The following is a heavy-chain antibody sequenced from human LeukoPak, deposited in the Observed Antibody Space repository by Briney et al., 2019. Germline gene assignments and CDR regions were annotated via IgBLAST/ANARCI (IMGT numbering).Heavy chain of an antibody. J-gene: IGHJ1*01. CDR1: GFTFSSYS. CDR3: ARGSGSSRGHFQH. Sequence: KAGGSLRLSCAASGFTFSSYSMNWVRQAPGKGLECVSSISSSSSYIYYADSVKGRFTISRDNAKNSLYLQMNSLRAEDTAVYYCARGSGSSRGHFQHWGQGTLVTVSS. D-gene: IGHD6-13*01. V-gene: IGHV3-21*01. CDR2: ISSSSSYI.